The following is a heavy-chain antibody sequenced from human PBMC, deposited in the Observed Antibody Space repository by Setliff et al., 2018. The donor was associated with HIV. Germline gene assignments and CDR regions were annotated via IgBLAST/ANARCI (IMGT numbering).Heavy chain of an antibody. CDR2: IFPGDSET. D-gene: IGHD3-9*01. V-gene: IGHV5-51*01. J-gene: IGHJ6*03. CDR3: TRHPLRPGIAGYFYFVDL. Sequence: GESLKISCKDSGYSFPNDWIGWVRQKPGKGLEWVAIIFPGDSETRYSPPFEGQVTISVDRSLNTVYLQWSRLRASDTAIYYCTRHPLRPGIAGYFYFVDLWRTGTTVTAP. CDR1: GYSFPNDW.